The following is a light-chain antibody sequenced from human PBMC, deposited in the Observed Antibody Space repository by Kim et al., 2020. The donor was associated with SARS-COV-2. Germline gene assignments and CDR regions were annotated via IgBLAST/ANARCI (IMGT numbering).Light chain of an antibody. Sequence: PGKRAGVSCGGNSIGRKGVHWYQQKSGQAPVLVIYYDSDRPSGIPERFSGSNSGNTATLTISRVEAGDEADYYCQVWDSSSDHRVVFGGGTKVTVL. CDR2: YDS. CDR1: SIGRKG. CDR3: QVWDSSSDHRVV. V-gene: IGLV3-21*04. J-gene: IGLJ2*01.